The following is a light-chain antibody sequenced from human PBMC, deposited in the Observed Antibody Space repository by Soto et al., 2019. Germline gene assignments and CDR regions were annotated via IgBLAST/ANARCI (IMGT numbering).Light chain of an antibody. V-gene: IGLV1-44*01. CDR1: ASNIGRNT. J-gene: IGLJ1*01. Sequence: QSVLTQPPSASGTPGQRVTISCSGGASNIGRNTVNWYQDLPGTAPKLLISSDNKRPSGVPDRFSGAKSGTSASLAISGLQSEDEADYYCCSYAGSTTYYVFGTGTKVTVL. CDR3: CSYAGSTTYYV. CDR2: SDN.